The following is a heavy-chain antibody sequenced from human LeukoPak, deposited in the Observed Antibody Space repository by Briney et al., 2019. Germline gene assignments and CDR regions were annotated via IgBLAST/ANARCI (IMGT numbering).Heavy chain of an antibody. CDR1: GFTFSSYW. V-gene: IGHV3-7*01. CDR2: IKQDGRSK. J-gene: IGHJ3*02. CDR3: ARVNPLMAPGAFDI. Sequence: PGGSLRLSCAASGFTFSSYWMTWVRQAPGKGLAWVANIKQDGRSKYYMDSVKGRFTISRDNAKNSLYLQMNNLGAEDTAVYYCARVNPLMAPGAFDIWGQGTMVAASS. D-gene: IGHD2-8*01.